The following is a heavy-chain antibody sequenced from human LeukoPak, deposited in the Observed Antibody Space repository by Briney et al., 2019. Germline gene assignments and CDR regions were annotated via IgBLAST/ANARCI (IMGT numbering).Heavy chain of an antibody. Sequence: GGSLRLSCAASGFTFSSYEMNWVRQAPGKGLEWVSYISTSGSTIYYADSVKGRFTISRDNAKNTLYLQMNSLRAEDTAVYYCARRSAAKDAFDIWGQGTMVTVSS. J-gene: IGHJ3*02. CDR3: ARRSAAKDAFDI. V-gene: IGHV3-48*03. CDR2: ISTSGSTI. D-gene: IGHD6-25*01. CDR1: GFTFSSYE.